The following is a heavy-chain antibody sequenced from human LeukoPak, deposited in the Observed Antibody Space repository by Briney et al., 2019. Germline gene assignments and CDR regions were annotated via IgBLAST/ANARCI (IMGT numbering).Heavy chain of an antibody. CDR3: ARVKGFGFYYYYYGMDV. V-gene: IGHV3-7*01. CDR1: GFTFSTYW. CDR2: IKQDGSEK. J-gene: IGHJ6*02. Sequence: AGGSLRLSCAASGFTFSTYWMSWVRQAPGKGLEWVANIKQDGSEKYYVDSVKGRFTISRDNAKNSLYLQMNSLRAEDTAVYYCARVKGFGFYYYYYGMDVWGQGTTVTVSS. D-gene: IGHD3-10*01.